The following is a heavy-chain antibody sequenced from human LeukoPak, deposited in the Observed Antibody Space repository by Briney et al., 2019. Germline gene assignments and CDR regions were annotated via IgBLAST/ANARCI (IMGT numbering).Heavy chain of an antibody. V-gene: IGHV3-11*04. J-gene: IGHJ2*01. CDR1: GFTFSDYY. D-gene: IGHD5-12*01. CDR2: ISSSGRIK. Sequence: GGSLRLSCAASGFTFSDYYMSWIRQAPGKGLEWVSYISSSGRIKYYADSVKGRFTISRDNAKNSLYLQMNSLRAEDTAVYYCARDLSGYAKDWYFDLWGRGTLVTVSS. CDR3: ARDLSGYAKDWYFDL.